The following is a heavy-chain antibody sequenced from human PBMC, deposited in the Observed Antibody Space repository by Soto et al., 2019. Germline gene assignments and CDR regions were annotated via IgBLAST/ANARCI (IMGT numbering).Heavy chain of an antibody. D-gene: IGHD3-16*01. CDR1: GGSISSSSYY. CDR3: ARHGDDYVAFAH. CDR2: ISHSGNT. Sequence: SETLSLTCTVSGGSISSSSYYWGWIRQPPGEGLEWIGSISHSGNTYYNPSLKSRVTISVDTSKNQFSLKLSSVTAADTSFYYCARHGDDYVAFAHWGQGTLVTVS. V-gene: IGHV4-39*01. J-gene: IGHJ4*02.